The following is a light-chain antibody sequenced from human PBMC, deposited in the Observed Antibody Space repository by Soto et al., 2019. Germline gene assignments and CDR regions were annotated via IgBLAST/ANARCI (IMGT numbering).Light chain of an antibody. V-gene: IGKV3-20*01. CDR2: GAS. CDR1: QSVSSSY. CDR3: QQYISTPWT. J-gene: IGKJ1*01. Sequence: EIVLTQSPGTLSLSPGERATLSCRASQSVSSSYLAWYQQKPGQAPRLLIYGASNRATGIPDRFSGSGSGSGTAFTLTISRLEPEDFAVYYCQQYISTPWTFGQGTKVDIK.